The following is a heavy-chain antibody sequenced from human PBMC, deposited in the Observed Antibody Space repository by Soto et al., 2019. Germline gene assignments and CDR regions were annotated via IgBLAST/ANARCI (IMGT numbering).Heavy chain of an antibody. CDR3: ARVGGYSYVQGIDY. CDR1: GYTFTGYY. V-gene: IGHV1-2*02. CDR2: INPNSGGT. Sequence: ASVKVSCKASGYTFTGYYMHWVRQAPGQGLEWMGWINPNSGGTNYAQKFQGRVTMTRDTSISTAYMELSRLRSDDTAVYYCARVGGYSYVQGIDYWGQGTLVTVSS. D-gene: IGHD5-18*01. J-gene: IGHJ4*02.